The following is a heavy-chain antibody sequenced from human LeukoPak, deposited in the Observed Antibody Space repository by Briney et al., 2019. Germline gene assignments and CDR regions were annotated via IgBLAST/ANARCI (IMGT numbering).Heavy chain of an antibody. Sequence: PGGSLRLSCAASGFTFSSYWMSWVRQAPGKGLEWVANIKQDGSEKYYVDSVKGRFTISRDNAKNSLYLQMNRLRAEDTAVYYCARDSYYGSGSYTIDYWGQGTLVTVSS. J-gene: IGHJ4*02. CDR3: ARDSYYGSGSYTIDY. CDR2: IKQDGSEK. D-gene: IGHD3-10*01. CDR1: GFTFSSYW. V-gene: IGHV3-7*01.